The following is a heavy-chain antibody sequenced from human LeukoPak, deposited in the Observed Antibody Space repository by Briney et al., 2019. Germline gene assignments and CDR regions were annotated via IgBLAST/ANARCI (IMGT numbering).Heavy chain of an antibody. J-gene: IGHJ4*02. CDR1: GFTFSSYG. Sequence: AGRSLRLSCAASGFTFSSYGMHWVRQAPGKGLEWVAVISYDGSNKYYADSVKGRFTISRDNSKNTLYLQMNSLRAEDTAVYYCRYEPYEGTIDYWGQGTLVTVSS. CDR3: RYEPYEGTIDY. D-gene: IGHD3-16*01. CDR2: ISYDGSNK. V-gene: IGHV3-30*19.